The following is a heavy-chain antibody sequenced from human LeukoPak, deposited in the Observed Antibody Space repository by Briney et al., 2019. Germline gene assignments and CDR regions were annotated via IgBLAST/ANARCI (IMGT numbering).Heavy chain of an antibody. D-gene: IGHD3-22*01. V-gene: IGHV3-30*03. CDR3: AAYYDSNGYYFGMGFDP. Sequence: GGSLRLSREASGITSGQYKIHWVRQAPGKGPEWLSLISYGGSYPNYADSVKGRSTISRDKSTNTVYFQLNSLRPEDTAIYYCAAYYDSNGYYFGMGFDPWGQGTLVTVSS. J-gene: IGHJ5*02. CDR1: GITSGQYK. CDR2: ISYGGSYP.